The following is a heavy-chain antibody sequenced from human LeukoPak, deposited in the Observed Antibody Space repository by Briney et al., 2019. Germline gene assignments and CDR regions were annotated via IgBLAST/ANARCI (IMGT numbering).Heavy chain of an antibody. D-gene: IGHD5-24*01. J-gene: IGHJ5*02. Sequence: ASVKVSCKASGGTFSSYAISWVRQAPGQGLEWMGGIIPIFGTANYAQKFQGRVTITADESTSTAYMELSSLRSEDTAVYYCAGLGVATIYNWFDPWGQGTLVTVSS. CDR3: AGLGVATIYNWFDP. CDR1: GGTFSSYA. V-gene: IGHV1-69*01. CDR2: IIPIFGTA.